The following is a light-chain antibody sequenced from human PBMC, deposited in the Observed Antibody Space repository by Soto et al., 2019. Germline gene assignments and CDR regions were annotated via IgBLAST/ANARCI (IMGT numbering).Light chain of an antibody. J-gene: IGLJ2*01. Sequence: QSALTQPASVSGAPGQSITISCTGTSSDVGGYNYVSWYQYHPGKVPKLMIYGVNNRPSGVSNRFSGSKSGNTASLTISGLQAEDEADYYCSSYTSRGTVVFAGGTKVTVL. CDR3: SSYTSRGTVV. CDR2: GVN. CDR1: SSDVGGYNY. V-gene: IGLV2-14*01.